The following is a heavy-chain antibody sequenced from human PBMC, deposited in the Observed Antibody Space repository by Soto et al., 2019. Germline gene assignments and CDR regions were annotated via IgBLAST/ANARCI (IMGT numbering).Heavy chain of an antibody. J-gene: IGHJ4*02. CDR2: ISDDGDDN. CDR1: GFSFSTFG. CDR3: ARESEDLTSNFDY. Sequence: QVQLVESGGGVVQPGRSLRLSCAASGFSFSTFGMHWVRQVPGKGLEWVAVISDDGDDNRYARFAKGRFIISRDNSKNTLYLEMNSLRAEDTAVYYCARESEDLTSNFDYWGQGTLVTVSS. V-gene: IGHV3-30*03.